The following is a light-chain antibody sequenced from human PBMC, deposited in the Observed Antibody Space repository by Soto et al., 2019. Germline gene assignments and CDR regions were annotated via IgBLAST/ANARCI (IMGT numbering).Light chain of an antibody. J-gene: IGKJ1*01. CDR2: AAS. CDR3: QHYNSYSEA. Sequence: DIQMTQSPSTLSASIGDRVTITCRASQGISNFLAWYQQKPGKAPKLLIYAASTLQSGVPSRFSGSASGTEFTLTISSLQPDDFATYYCQHYNSYSEAFGQGTKVDIK. CDR1: QGISNF. V-gene: IGKV1-9*01.